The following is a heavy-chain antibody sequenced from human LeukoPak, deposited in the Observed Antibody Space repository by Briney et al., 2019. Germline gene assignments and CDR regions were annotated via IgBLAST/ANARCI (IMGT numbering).Heavy chain of an antibody. Sequence: PGGSLRLSCAASGFTFSSYGMHWVRQAPGKGLEWVAFIRYDGSNKYYADSVKGRFTISRDNSKNTLYLQMNSLRAEDTAVYYCAKDRAVPLTIDYWGQGTLVTVSS. J-gene: IGHJ4*02. CDR1: GFTFSSYG. V-gene: IGHV3-30*02. CDR3: AKDRAVPLTIDY. D-gene: IGHD4/OR15-4a*01. CDR2: IRYDGSNK.